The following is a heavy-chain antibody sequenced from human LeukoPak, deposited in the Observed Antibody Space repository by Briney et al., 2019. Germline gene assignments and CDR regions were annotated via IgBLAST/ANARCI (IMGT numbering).Heavy chain of an antibody. CDR1: GFTFSSYG. CDR2: ISSSSSYI. J-gene: IGHJ4*02. D-gene: IGHD4-17*01. Sequence: GGSLRLSCAASGFTFSSYGMHWVRQAPGKGLEWVSSISSSSSYIYYADSVKGRFTISRDNAKNSLYLQMNSLRAEDTAVYYCARDYGDYYGYWGQGTLVTVSS. V-gene: IGHV3-21*01. CDR3: ARDYGDYYGY.